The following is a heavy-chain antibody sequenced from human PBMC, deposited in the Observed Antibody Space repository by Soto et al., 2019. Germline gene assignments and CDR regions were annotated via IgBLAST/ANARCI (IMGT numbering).Heavy chain of an antibody. V-gene: IGHV1-69*06. CDR1: GGTFSIYA. D-gene: IGHD2-2*01. J-gene: IGHJ6*02. CDR3: ARGLPARKGAEDYYYAMDV. Sequence: SVKVSCKASGGTFSIYAFSWVRQAPGQGLEWMGGIIPIFGTANYAQKFQGRVTITADKSTNTAYMELSSLRSEDTAVYYCARGLPARKGAEDYYYAMDVWGQGTTVTVSS. CDR2: IIPIFGTA.